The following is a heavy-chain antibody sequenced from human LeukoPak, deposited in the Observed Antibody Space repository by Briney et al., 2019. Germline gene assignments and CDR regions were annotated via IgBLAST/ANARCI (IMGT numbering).Heavy chain of an antibody. J-gene: IGHJ3*02. Sequence: GGSLRLSCAASGFTFSSYAMSWVRQAPGKGLEWVSAISGSGGSTYYADSVKGRFTISRDNSKNTLYLQMNSLRAEDTAVYYCAKLEYGGVGGGNSLVVFKIWGQGTRSPSLQ. CDR2: ISGSGGST. CDR1: GFTFSSYA. CDR3: AKLEYGGVGGGNSLVVFKI. V-gene: IGHV3-23*01. D-gene: IGHD4-23*01.